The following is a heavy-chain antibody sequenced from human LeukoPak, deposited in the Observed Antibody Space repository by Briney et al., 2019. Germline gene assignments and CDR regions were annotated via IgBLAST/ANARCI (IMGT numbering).Heavy chain of an antibody. V-gene: IGHV4-39*01. CDR3: ARYPYSDSGVWQAFDY. CDR1: GGSITSSSW. CDR2: MHYSGIT. J-gene: IGHJ4*02. Sequence: PSETLSLTCGVSGGSITSSSWWTWLRQPPGKGLEWTGSMHYSGITYYNPSLTSRVTISVDTSRNQFSLRLTSVTAADTAVYYCARYPYSDSGVWQAFDYWGQGTLVTVSS. D-gene: IGHD5-12*01.